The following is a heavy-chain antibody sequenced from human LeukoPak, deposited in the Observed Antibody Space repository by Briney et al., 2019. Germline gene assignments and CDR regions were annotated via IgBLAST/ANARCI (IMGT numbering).Heavy chain of an antibody. V-gene: IGHV3-30*04. CDR2: ISYDGSNE. Sequence: GGSLRLSCAASGFTFSSYVMHWVRQAPGKGLEWVAIISYDGSNEYYADSVKGRFTISRDNSKNTLYLQMNSLRAEDTAVYYCAKDFPDYYGSGSYPPRAWGFDYWGQGTLVTVSS. D-gene: IGHD3-10*01. CDR1: GFTFSSYV. J-gene: IGHJ4*02. CDR3: AKDFPDYYGSGSYPPRAWGFDY.